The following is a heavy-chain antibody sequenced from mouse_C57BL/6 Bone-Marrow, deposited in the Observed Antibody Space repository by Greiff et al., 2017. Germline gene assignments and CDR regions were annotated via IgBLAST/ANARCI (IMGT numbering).Heavy chain of an antibody. V-gene: IGHV5-6*01. CDR1: GFTFSSYG. CDR3: ARPLFRGFAY. J-gene: IGHJ3*01. D-gene: IGHD1-1*01. Sequence: EVQRVESGGDLVKPGGSLKLSCAASGFTFSSYGMSWVRQTPDKRLEWVATISSGGSYTYYPDSVKGRFTISRDNAKNTLYLQMSSLKSEDTAMYYCARPLFRGFAYWGQGTLVTVAA. CDR2: ISSGGSYT.